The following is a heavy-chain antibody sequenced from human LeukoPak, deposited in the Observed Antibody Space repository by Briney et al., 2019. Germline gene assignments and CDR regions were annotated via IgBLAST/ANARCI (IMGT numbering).Heavy chain of an antibody. CDR2: ISTNSGKT. CDR1: GYIFTSYG. D-gene: IGHD5-18*01. V-gene: IGHV1-18*01. Sequence: ASVKVSCKASGYIFTSYGISWVRQAPGQGLEWMGWISTNSGKTNYGKKLQGRVTVTTDTSTSTAYMELRSLRSDDTAVYYCARGGYRYGYDYWGQGTLVTVSS. CDR3: ARGGYRYGYDY. J-gene: IGHJ4*02.